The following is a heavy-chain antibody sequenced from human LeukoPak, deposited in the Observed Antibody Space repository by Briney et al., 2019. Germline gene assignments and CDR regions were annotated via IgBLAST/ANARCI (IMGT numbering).Heavy chain of an antibody. J-gene: IGHJ4*02. CDR2: ISSSSSYI. D-gene: IGHD4-23*01. V-gene: IGHV3-21*01. CDR3: ARDQVKDFDY. Sequence: GGSLRLSCAASGFTFSAYSMNWVRQAPGKGLEWVSSISSSSSYIYYADSVKGRFTISRDNAKNSLYLQMNSLRAEDTAVYYCARDQVKDFDYWGQGTLVTVSS. CDR1: GFTFSAYS.